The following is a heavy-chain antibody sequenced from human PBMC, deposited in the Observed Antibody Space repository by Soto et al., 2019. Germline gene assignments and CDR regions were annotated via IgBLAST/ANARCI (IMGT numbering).Heavy chain of an antibody. V-gene: IGHV4-61*01. Sequence: QVQLQESGPGLVKPSETLSLTCTVSGGSVSSGSYYWSWIRQPPGKGLEWIGYIYYSGSTNYNPSLKSRVTISVDTSKNQFSLKLSSVIAADTAVYYCARGDPPDYWGQGTLVTVSS. CDR3: ARGDPPDY. CDR2: IYYSGST. J-gene: IGHJ4*02. CDR1: GGSVSSGSYY.